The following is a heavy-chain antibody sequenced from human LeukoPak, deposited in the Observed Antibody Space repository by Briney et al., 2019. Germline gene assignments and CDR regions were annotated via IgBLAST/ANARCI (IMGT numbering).Heavy chain of an antibody. CDR2: IIPIFGTA. D-gene: IGHD1-26*01. CDR1: GGTFSSYA. V-gene: IGHV1-69*05. CDR3: ARSGSYYGYYFDY. J-gene: IGHJ4*02. Sequence: ASVKVSCKASGGTFSSYAIRWVRQAPGHGLEWMGGIIPIFGTANYAQKFQGRVTITTDESTSTAYMELSSLRSEDTAVYYCARSGSYYGYYFDYWGQGTLVTVSS.